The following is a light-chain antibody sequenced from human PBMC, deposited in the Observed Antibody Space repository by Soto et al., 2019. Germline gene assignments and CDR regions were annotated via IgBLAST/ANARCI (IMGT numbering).Light chain of an antibody. CDR2: AAS. J-gene: IGKJ3*01. V-gene: IGKV1-12*01. CDR3: QQANSFPFT. Sequence: DIQMTQSPSSVSASVGDRVTITCRASQFISTWLAWYQHKPGKAPKLLIYAASSLQSGVPSRFSGSGSGTDFALTISSLQPEDFATYYCQQANSFPFTFGPGTKVDIK. CDR1: QFISTW.